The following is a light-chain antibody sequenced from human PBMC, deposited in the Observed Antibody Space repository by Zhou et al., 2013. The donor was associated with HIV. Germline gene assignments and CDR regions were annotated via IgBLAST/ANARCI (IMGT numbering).Light chain of an antibody. V-gene: IGKV3-20*01. CDR3: QQYGTSLT. CDR2: DAS. CDR1: QSVSSY. J-gene: IGKJ4*01. Sequence: EIVLTQSPATLSLSPGERATLSCRASQSVSSYLAWYQQKPGQAPRLLIYDASSRATGIPDRFSGSGSGTDFTLTISSLEPEDFAEYYCQQYGTSLTFGGGTKVEIK.